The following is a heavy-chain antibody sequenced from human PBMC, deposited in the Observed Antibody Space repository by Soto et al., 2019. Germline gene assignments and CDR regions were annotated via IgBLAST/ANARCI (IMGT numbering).Heavy chain of an antibody. CDR2: IIPVFGTA. Sequence: QVQLVQSGAEVKKPGSSVKVSCEASGATLDTFINYGVTWVRRAPGQGLEWMGGIIPVFGTAHYAQKFQGRVTITADESTTTAHMELSSLRSEDTAVYYCASWLKEAGIGGNYYYGMDVWGQGTTVTVSS. V-gene: IGHV1-69*12. J-gene: IGHJ6*02. D-gene: IGHD6-19*01. CDR3: ASWLKEAGIGGNYYYGMDV. CDR1: GATLDTFINYG.